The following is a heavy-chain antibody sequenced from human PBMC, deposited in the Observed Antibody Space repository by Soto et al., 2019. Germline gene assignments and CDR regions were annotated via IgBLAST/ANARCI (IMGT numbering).Heavy chain of an antibody. CDR1: GVTFSRYA. CDR2: ISYDGSNK. V-gene: IGHV3-30-3*01. D-gene: IGHD6-6*01. J-gene: IGHJ6*01. Sequence: PWGSLILTCASSGVTFSRYAMHWVRQAPGKGLEWVAVISYDGSNKYYADSVKGRFTISRDNSKNTLYLQMNSLRAEDTAVYYCARAAIAARTNNYYYYGMDVWGQGTTVTVSS. CDR3: ARAAIAARTNNYYYYGMDV.